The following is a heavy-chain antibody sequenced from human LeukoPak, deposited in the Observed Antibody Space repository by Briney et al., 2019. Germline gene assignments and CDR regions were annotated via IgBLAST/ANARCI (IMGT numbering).Heavy chain of an antibody. CDR2: IWYDGSNK. V-gene: IGHV3-33*06. CDR1: GFTFSSYG. J-gene: IGHJ4*02. D-gene: IGHD3-9*01. Sequence: PGRSLRLSCAASGFTFSSYGMHWVRQAPGKGLEWVAVIWYDGSNKYYADSVKGRFTISRDNSKNTLYLQMNSLRAEDTAVYYCAKPGLRYFDWLLKYWGQGTLVTVSS. CDR3: AKPGLRYFDWLLKY.